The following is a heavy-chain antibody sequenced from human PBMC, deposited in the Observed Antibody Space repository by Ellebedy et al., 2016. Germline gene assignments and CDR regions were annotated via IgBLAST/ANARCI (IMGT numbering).Heavy chain of an antibody. D-gene: IGHD2-8*01. Sequence: GGSLRLXXAASGFTVSSNYMSWVRQAPGKGLEWVATIIHSGRETYYADPLKGRFTISRDNAMNSLYLQMDSLTVEDTAVYYCTRDGREWSRDYWGQGTLVTVSS. CDR1: GFTVSSNY. J-gene: IGHJ4*02. CDR3: TRDGREWSRDY. V-gene: IGHV3-21*06. CDR2: IIHSGRET.